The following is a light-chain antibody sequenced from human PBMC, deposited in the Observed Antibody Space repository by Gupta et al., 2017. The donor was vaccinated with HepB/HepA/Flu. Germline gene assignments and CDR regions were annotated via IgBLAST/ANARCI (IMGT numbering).Light chain of an antibody. CDR1: SSDVGGYNY. J-gene: IGLJ2*01. Sequence: QSALTQHASVSGSPGQSVTISCTGTSSDVGGYNYVSWYQQHPGKAPKLMIYDVSNRPSGVSNRFSGSKSGNTASLTISGLQAEDEADYYCSSYTSSSTPVFGGGTKLTVL. V-gene: IGLV2-14*03. CDR2: DVS. CDR3: SSYTSSSTPV.